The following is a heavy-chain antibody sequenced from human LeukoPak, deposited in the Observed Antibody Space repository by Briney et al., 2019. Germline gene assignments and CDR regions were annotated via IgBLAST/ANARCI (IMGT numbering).Heavy chain of an antibody. Sequence: KPSETLSLTCAVYGGSFSAYYWSWIRQSPGKELEWIAEINHRGDTNYNPSVKSRVSISVDTSKNQFSLKVTSLTAADTAVYYCARGPTISETGYFDYWGQGTLVTVSS. CDR3: ARGPTISETGYFDY. D-gene: IGHD1-1*01. V-gene: IGHV4-34*01. J-gene: IGHJ4*03. CDR1: GGSFSAYY. CDR2: INHRGDT.